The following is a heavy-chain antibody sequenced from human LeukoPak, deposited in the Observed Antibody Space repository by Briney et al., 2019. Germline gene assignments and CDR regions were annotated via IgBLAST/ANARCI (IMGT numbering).Heavy chain of an antibody. D-gene: IGHD4-23*01. J-gene: IGHJ1*01. CDR3: ARHGDGGPAEYFRH. CDR2: IYYRGNT. V-gene: IGHV4-39*01. Sequence: SETLSLNCTGSGGSISSGIYYWAWIRQPPGKGLEWIGSIYYRGNTYYNPSLKSRVTLSVDTSKNQFSLKLSSVTAADTAVYYCARHGDGGPAEYFRHWGQGTLVTVSS. CDR1: GGSISSGIYY.